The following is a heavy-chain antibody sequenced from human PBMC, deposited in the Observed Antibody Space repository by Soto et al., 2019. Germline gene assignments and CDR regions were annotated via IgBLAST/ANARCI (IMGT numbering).Heavy chain of an antibody. D-gene: IGHD6-19*01. CDR1: GFTFSSYA. CDR2: ISGSGGST. J-gene: IGHJ4*02. CDR3: AKDSRSGWYRPYYFDY. V-gene: IGHV3-23*01. Sequence: AGGSLRLSCAASGFTFSSYAMSWVRQAPGKGLEWVSAISGSGGSTYYADSVKGRFTISRDNSKNTLYLQMNSLRAEDTAVYYCAKDSRSGWYRPYYFDYWGQGTLVTVSS.